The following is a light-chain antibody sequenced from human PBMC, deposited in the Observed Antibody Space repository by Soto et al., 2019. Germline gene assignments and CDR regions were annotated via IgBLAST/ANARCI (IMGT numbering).Light chain of an antibody. CDR2: GAS. J-gene: IGKJ5*01. CDR1: QSVSSSY. V-gene: IGKV3-20*01. CDR3: QQYHNWPPIT. Sequence: IVLTQSPVTLSFSPGERATLSCSSIQSVSSSYLAWYQQKPGQAPRLLIYGASSRATGIPDRFSGSGSGTDFTLTISNLQSEDFAVYFCQQYHNWPPITFGQGTRLEIK.